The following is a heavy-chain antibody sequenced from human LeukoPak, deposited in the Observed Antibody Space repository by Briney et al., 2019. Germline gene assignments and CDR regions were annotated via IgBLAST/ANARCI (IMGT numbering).Heavy chain of an antibody. CDR2: ISGSGGST. CDR3: AKGGSYGYESWFDP. V-gene: IGHV3-23*01. Sequence: GGSLRLSCAASGFTFSRYAMSWVRQAPGKRLEWVSAISGSGGSTYYADSVKGRFTISRDNSKNTLYLQMNSLRAEDTAVYYCAKGGSYGYESWFDPWGQGTLVTVSS. D-gene: IGHD5-18*01. J-gene: IGHJ5*02. CDR1: GFTFSRYA.